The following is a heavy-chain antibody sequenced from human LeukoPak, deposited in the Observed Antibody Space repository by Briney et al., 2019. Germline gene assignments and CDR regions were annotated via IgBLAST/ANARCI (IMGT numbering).Heavy chain of an antibody. D-gene: IGHD4-23*01. CDR1: GGSISSSGYY. CDR2: LYYSGST. Sequence: PSETLSLTCTVSGGSISSSGYYWGRIRQPPGKGLEWIGSLYYSGSTYYNPSLKSRVTISVDTSKNQFSLRLSSVTATDTAVYYCARALGYSLSDYFDFWGQGTLVTVSS. V-gene: IGHV4-39*01. J-gene: IGHJ4*02. CDR3: ARALGYSLSDYFDF.